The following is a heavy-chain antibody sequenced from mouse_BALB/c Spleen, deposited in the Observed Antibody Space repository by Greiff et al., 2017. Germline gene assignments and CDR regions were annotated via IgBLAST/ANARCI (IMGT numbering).Heavy chain of an antibody. CDR1: GFTFSSYT. Sequence: EVMLVESGGGLVQPGGSLKLSCAASGFTFSSYTMSWVRQTPEKRLEWVAYISNGGGSTYYPDTVKGRFTISRDNAKNTLYLQMSSLKSEDTAMYYCARHTTSWFAYWGQGTLVTVSA. CDR2: ISNGGGST. J-gene: IGHJ3*01. D-gene: IGHD1-1*01. V-gene: IGHV5-12-2*01. CDR3: ARHTTSWFAY.